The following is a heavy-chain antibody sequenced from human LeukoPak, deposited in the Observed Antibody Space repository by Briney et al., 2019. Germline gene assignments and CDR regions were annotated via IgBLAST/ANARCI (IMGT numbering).Heavy chain of an antibody. Sequence: PSETLSLTCTVSGGSISSYYWSWIRQPPGKGLEWIGYIYYSGSTNYNPSLKSRVTISVDTSKNQFSLKLSSVTAADTAVYYCARQGHPDPPEGGIDPWGQGTLVTVSS. V-gene: IGHV4-59*01. D-gene: IGHD1-14*01. J-gene: IGHJ5*02. CDR1: GGSISSYY. CDR3: ARQGHPDPPEGGIDP. CDR2: IYYSGST.